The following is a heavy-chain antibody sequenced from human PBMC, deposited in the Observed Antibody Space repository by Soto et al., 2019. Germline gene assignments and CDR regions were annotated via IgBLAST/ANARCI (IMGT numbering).Heavy chain of an antibody. Sequence: SVKVSCKASGGTFSSYAISWVRQAPGQGLEWMGGIIPIFETANYAQKFQGRVTISADKSTSTAYMELSSLRSEDTAVYYCVSSLKGYYYYYYGMDVWGQGTTVTVSS. CDR1: GGTFSSYA. CDR3: VSSLKGYYYYYYGMDV. CDR2: IIPIFETA. J-gene: IGHJ6*02. V-gene: IGHV1-69*06.